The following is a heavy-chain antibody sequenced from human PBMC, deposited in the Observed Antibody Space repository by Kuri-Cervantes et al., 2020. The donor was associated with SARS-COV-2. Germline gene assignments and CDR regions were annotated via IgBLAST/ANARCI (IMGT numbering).Heavy chain of an antibody. Sequence: GESLKISCAASGFTFRSYSMNWVRQAPGKGLEWVSYISSSSSTIYYADSVKGRFTISRDNAKNSLYLHMNSLRDEDTAVYYCARGYCSSTSCPPYYYYGMDVWGQGTTVTVSS. CDR2: ISSSSSTI. V-gene: IGHV3-48*02. CDR1: GFTFRSYS. CDR3: ARGYCSSTSCPPYYYYGMDV. D-gene: IGHD2-2*01. J-gene: IGHJ6*02.